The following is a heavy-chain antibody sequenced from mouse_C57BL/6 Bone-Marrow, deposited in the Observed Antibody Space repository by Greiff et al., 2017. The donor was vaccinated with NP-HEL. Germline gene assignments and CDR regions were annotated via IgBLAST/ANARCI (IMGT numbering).Heavy chain of an antibody. CDR1: GFSLTSYG. J-gene: IGHJ1*03. V-gene: IGHV2-2*01. D-gene: IGHD4-1*01. CDR2: IWSGGST. Sequence: QVQLKESGPGLVQPSQSLSITCTVSGFSLTSYGVHWVRQSPGKGLEWLGVIWSGGSTDYNAAFISRLSISKDNSKSQVFFKMNSLQADDTAIYYCARVGLYWYFDVWGTGTTVTVSS. CDR3: ARVGLYWYFDV.